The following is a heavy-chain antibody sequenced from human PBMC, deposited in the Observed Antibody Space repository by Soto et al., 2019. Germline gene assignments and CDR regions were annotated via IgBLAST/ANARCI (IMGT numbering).Heavy chain of an antibody. V-gene: IGHV3-74*01. CDR2: INSDGSNT. D-gene: IGHD5-12*01. J-gene: IGHJ5*02. CDR1: GFTFYNHW. CDR3: ARGAYRASGLDP. Sequence: VQLVESGGGLVQPGGSLRLSCAASGFTFYNHWLHWVRQAPGKGLVWVSRINSDGSNTNYADSVKGRFTISRDNAKNTVYLQLHSPSAEDTAVYYCARGAYRASGLDPWGPGTLVTVS.